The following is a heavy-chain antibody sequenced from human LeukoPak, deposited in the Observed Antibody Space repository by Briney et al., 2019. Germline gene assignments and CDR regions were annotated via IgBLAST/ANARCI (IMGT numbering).Heavy chain of an antibody. V-gene: IGHV4-39*07. CDR1: GGSISSSSYY. Sequence: SETLSLTCTVSGGSISSSSYYWGWIRQPPGKGLEWIGSIYYSGSTYYNPSLKSRVTISVDTSKNQFSLKLSSVTAADTAVYYCARDGRIRRRAFDIWGQGTMVTASS. J-gene: IGHJ3*02. CDR3: ARDGRIRRRAFDI. D-gene: IGHD1-26*01. CDR2: IYYSGST.